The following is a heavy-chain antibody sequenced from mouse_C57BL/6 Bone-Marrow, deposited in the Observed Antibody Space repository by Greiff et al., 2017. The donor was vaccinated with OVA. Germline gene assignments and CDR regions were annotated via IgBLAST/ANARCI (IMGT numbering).Heavy chain of an antibody. J-gene: IGHJ4*01. CDR3: ARDGQGITTLYAMDY. D-gene: IGHD2-4*01. CDR2: SRNKANDYTT. Sequence: EVKLVESGGGLVQSGRSLRLSCATSGFTFSDFYMEWVRQAPGKGLEWIAASRNKANDYTTEYSASVKGRFIVSRYTSQSILYLQMNALRAEDTAIYYCARDGQGITTLYAMDYWGQGTSVTVSS. V-gene: IGHV7-1*01. CDR1: GFTFSDFY.